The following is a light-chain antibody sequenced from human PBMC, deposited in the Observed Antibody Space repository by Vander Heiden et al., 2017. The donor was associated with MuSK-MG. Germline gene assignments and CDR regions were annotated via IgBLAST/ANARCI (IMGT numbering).Light chain of an antibody. CDR2: KAS. V-gene: IGKV1-5*03. CDR1: QTINTW. Sequence: DIQMTQSPSTLSASVGDRVTITCRASQTINTWLAWYQQKPGKAPKLLIYKASILQSGVPSRFSGSASGTEFTLTISSLQPDDFATYYCQDYKTGCRTFGQGTRVEIK. CDR3: QDYKTGCRT. J-gene: IGKJ1*01.